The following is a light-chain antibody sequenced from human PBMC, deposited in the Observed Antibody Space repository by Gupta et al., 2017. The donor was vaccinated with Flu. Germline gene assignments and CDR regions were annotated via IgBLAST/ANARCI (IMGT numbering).Light chain of an antibody. V-gene: IGKV3-15*01. CDR2: GAS. J-gene: IGKJ1*01. CDR3: QQYDNWPQT. CDR1: QSVSSY. Sequence: GESVTLSCRARQSVSSYLAWYQQKPGQAPRLLIYGASTRATGIPARFSGSGSGTEFTLTISSLQSEDFAVFYCQQYDNWPQTFGQGTKVEIK.